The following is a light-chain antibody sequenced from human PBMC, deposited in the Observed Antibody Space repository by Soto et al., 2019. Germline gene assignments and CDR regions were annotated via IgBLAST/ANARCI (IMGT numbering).Light chain of an antibody. Sequence: QSALTQPPSASGTPGQTVTISCSGSNSNIGTNTVNWFQQLPGTAPKLLMYSNNRRPSGVPDRFSGSKSGTSASLAISGLQSEDEADYYCGAWDDSLNGRYVFGSGTKLTVL. CDR1: NSNIGTNT. CDR2: SNN. CDR3: GAWDDSLNGRYV. J-gene: IGLJ1*01. V-gene: IGLV1-44*01.